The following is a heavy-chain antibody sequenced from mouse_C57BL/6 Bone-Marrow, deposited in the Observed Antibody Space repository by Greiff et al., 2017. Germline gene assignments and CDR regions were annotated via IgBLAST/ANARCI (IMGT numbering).Heavy chain of an antibody. V-gene: IGHV1-39*01. CDR2: LNPTYGTT. CDR1: GYSCPDYN. CDR3: AMGYDYDYAMDY. J-gene: IGHJ4*01. D-gene: IGHD2-4*01. Sequence: EVQRVESGPALVKPGASVKISCKASGYSCPDYNLNWVKQSNGTSLEWIGVLNPTYGTTRSNQKFKGKATLTVDQSSSTAYMQRNSLTSEDSAVEYGAMGYDYDYAMDYWGQGTSVTVSS.